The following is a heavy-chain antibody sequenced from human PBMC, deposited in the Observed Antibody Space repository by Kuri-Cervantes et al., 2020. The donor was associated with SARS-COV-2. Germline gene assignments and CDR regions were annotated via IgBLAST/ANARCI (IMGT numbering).Heavy chain of an antibody. CDR3: ARSTAAAGLYYYNAMDV. J-gene: IGHJ6*02. Sequence: KFSCKGSGYSFTSYWIGWVRQMPGKGLEWMGIIYPGDSDTRYSPSFQGQVTISADKSITTAYLQWSSLKASDTAMYYCARSTAAAGLYYYNAMDVWGQGTPVTVSS. V-gene: IGHV5-51*01. CDR2: IYPGDSDT. D-gene: IGHD6-13*01. CDR1: GYSFTSYW.